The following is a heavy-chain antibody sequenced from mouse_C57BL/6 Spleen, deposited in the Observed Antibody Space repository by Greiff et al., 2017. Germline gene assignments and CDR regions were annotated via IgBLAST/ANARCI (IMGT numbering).Heavy chain of an antibody. J-gene: IGHJ4*01. D-gene: IGHD2-5*01. CDR2: IYPGDGDT. CDR3: ARYSNYAMDY. V-gene: IGHV1-82*01. CDR1: GYAFSSSW. Sequence: QVQLQQSGPELVKPGASVKISCKASGYAFSSSWMNWVKQRPGKGLEWIGRIYPGDGDTNYNGKFQGKATLTADKSSSTAYMQRSSLTSEDSAVYFCARYSNYAMDYWGQGTSVTVSS.